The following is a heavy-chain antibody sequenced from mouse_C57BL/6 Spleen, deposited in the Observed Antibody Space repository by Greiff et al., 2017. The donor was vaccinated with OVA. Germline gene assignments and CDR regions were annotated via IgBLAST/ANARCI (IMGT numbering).Heavy chain of an antibody. J-gene: IGHJ1*03. CDR3: ARVDYGNWYFDV. CDR1: GYTFTSYW. D-gene: IGHD2-4*01. V-gene: IGHV1-69*01. CDR2: IDPSDSYT. Sequence: VQLQQPGTELVKPGASVKLSCKASGYTFTSYWMHWVKQRPGQGLEWIGEIDPSDSYTNYNQKFKGKSTLTVDKSSSTAYMQLSSLTSEDSAVYYCARVDYGNWYFDVWGTGTTVTVSS.